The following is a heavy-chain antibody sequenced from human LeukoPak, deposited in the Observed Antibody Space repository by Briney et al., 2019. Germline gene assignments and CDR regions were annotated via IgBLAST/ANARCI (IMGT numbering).Heavy chain of an antibody. CDR1: GFALKSYS. J-gene: IGHJ4*02. D-gene: IGHD6-13*01. CDR3: ARVVSTSED. CDR2: INGDGSNT. Sequence: GGSLRLSCAGSGFALKSYSLSWVRQAPGKGLVWVSRINGDGSNTSYADSVKGRFMISRDNAKNTLYLQMNSLRAEDTAVYYCARVVSTSEDWGQGTLVTVSS. V-gene: IGHV3-74*01.